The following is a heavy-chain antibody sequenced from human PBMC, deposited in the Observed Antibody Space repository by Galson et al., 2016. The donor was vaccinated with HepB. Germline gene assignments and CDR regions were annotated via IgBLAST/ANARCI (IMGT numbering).Heavy chain of an antibody. Sequence: SLRLSCAASGFTFSSYAMSWARQAPGKGLEWVSGISGSGRNTYSADSVRGRFIISRDNSKNTVYLQMSSLRADETARYYCAKERGGGYCSTTTCTYDFDSWAREPWSPSPQ. D-gene: IGHD2-2*01. V-gene: IGHV3-23*01. J-gene: IGHJ4*02. CDR1: GFTFSSYA. CDR2: ISGSGRNT. CDR3: AKERGGGYCSTTTCTYDFDS.